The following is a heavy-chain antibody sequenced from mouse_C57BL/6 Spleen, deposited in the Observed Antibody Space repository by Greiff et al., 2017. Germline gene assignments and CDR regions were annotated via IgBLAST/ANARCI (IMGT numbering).Heavy chain of an antibody. CDR3: AREDSSVYFDY. Sequence: QVQLQQPGAELVRPGSSVKLSCKASGYTFTSYWLHWVKQRPIQGLEWIGNIDPSDSETHYNQKFKDKATLTVDKSSSTAYMQLSSLTSEDSAVYYCAREDSSVYFDYWGQGTTLTVSS. J-gene: IGHJ2*01. CDR2: IDPSDSET. V-gene: IGHV1-52*01. CDR1: GYTFTSYW. D-gene: IGHD1-1*01.